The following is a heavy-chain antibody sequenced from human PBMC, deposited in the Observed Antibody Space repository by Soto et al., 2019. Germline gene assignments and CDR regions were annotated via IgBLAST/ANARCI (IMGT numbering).Heavy chain of an antibody. D-gene: IGHD3-16*02. CDR3: AREAYDYIWGSYRIPNGAFDI. Sequence: QVQLVESGGGLVKPGGSLRLSCAASGFTFSDYYMSWIRQAPGNGLEWVSYISSSGSTIYYADSVKGRFTISRDNAKNSLYLQMNSLRAEDTAVYYCAREAYDYIWGSYRIPNGAFDIWGQGTMVTVSS. CDR1: GFTFSDYY. J-gene: IGHJ3*02. CDR2: ISSSGSTI. V-gene: IGHV3-11*01.